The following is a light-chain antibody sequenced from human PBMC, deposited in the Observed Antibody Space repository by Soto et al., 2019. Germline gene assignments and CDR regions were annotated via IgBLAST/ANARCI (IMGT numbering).Light chain of an antibody. CDR3: HQYKDGAWT. J-gene: IGKJ1*01. V-gene: IGKV1-5*01. CDR2: DAS. Sequence: DIQLTQSPSTLSASVGDRVTVTCRASQRIDRYLAWYQQKPGKAPKLLVYDASTLEGGVPSSFSGSGSATQFILTISSLQPDDLATNYCHQYKDGAWTFGQGTRVEIK. CDR1: QRIDRY.